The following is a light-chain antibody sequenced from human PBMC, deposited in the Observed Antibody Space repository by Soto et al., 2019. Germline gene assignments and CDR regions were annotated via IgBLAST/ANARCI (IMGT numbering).Light chain of an antibody. CDR3: QTWGTGPFVV. CDR2: LNSDGSH. J-gene: IGLJ2*01. V-gene: IGLV4-69*01. CDR1: SGHSSYA. Sequence: QPVLTQSPSASASLGASVKLTCTLSSGHSSYAIAWHQQQPEKGPRYLMKLNSDGSHSKGDGIPDRFSGSSSGAERYLTISSLQSEDEADYYCQTWGTGPFVVFGGGTKLTV.